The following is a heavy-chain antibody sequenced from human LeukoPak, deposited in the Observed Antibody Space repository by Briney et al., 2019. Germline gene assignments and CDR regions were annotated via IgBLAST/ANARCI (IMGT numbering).Heavy chain of an antibody. CDR3: VRAIGKSEGY. J-gene: IGHJ4*02. CDR2: IKQDGSEK. Sequence: GGSLRLSCAASGLTLSSYWMSWVRQAPGKGLEWVANIKQDGSEKYYVDSVKGRFTISRDNAKNSLYLQMNSLRGEDTAVYYCVRAIGKSEGYWGQGTLVTVSS. V-gene: IGHV3-7*01. CDR1: GLTLSSYW. D-gene: IGHD4-23*01.